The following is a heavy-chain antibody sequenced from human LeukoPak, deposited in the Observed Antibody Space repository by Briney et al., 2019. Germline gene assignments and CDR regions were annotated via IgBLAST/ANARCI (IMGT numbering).Heavy chain of an antibody. J-gene: IGHJ4*02. Sequence: SETLSLTCAASGCSSSNYHLTWIRQPAGKGLEWIGQIHTSGSTNYNPPLKSRVTMSIDTPENQLSLTIRSVTAADTAVYYCARNDISSGWSFDYWGQGTLVTVSS. V-gene: IGHV4-4*07. CDR2: IHTSGST. CDR3: ARNDISSGWSFDY. D-gene: IGHD6-19*01. CDR1: GCSSSNYH.